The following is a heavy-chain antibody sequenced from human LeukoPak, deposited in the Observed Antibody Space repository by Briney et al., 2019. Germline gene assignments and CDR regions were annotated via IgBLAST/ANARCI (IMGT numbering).Heavy chain of an antibody. D-gene: IGHD1-26*01. CDR1: GGSISSYY. CDR3: ARGQWELGGYFDY. CDR2: IYYSGST. Sequence: SETLSLTCTVSGGSISSYYWSWIRQPPGKGLEWIGYIYYSGSTNYNPSLTSRVTISVDTSKNQFSLKLSSVTAADTAVYYCARGQWELGGYFDYWGQGTLVTVSS. V-gene: IGHV4-59*01. J-gene: IGHJ4*02.